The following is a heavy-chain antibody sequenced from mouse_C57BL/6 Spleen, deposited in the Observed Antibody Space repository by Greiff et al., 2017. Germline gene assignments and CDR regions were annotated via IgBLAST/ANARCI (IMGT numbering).Heavy chain of an antibody. CDR3: ARFYGNPYYFDY. CDR2: ISYDGSN. V-gene: IGHV3-6*01. CDR1: GYSITSGYY. D-gene: IGHD2-1*01. Sequence: EVKLQASGPGLVKPSQSLSLTCSVTGYSITSGYYWNWIRQFPGNKLEWMGYISYDGSNNYNPSLKNRISITRDTSKNQFFLKLNSVTTEDTATXYCARFYGNPYYFDYWGQGTTLTVSS. J-gene: IGHJ2*01.